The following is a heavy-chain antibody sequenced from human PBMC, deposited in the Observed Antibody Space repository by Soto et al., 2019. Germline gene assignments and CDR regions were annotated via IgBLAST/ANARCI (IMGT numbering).Heavy chain of an antibody. CDR2: ISSSSSTI. Sequence: GGSMRVSCAASGLHFISYSMNWVSQTPGKGLEWVSYISSSSSTIYYADSVKGRFTISRDNAKNSLYLQMNSLRAEDTAVYYCAREDSSSWLNWFDPWGQGTLVTVSS. CDR3: AREDSSSWLNWFDP. CDR1: GLHFISYS. D-gene: IGHD6-13*01. J-gene: IGHJ5*02. V-gene: IGHV3-48*01.